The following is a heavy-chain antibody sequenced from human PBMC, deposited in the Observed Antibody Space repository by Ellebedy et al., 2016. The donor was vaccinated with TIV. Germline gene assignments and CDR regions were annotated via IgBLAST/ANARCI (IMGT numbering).Heavy chain of an antibody. J-gene: IGHJ5*02. CDR1: GFTFSSYG. CDR3: ARDYDFWSGRENNWFDP. CDR2: ISYDGSNK. Sequence: GGSLRLXXAASGFTFSSYGMHWVRQAPGKGLEWVAVISYDGSNKYYADSVKGRFTISRDNSKNTLYLQMNSLRAEDTAVYYCARDYDFWSGRENNWFDPWGQGTLVTVSS. D-gene: IGHD3-3*01. V-gene: IGHV3-30*03.